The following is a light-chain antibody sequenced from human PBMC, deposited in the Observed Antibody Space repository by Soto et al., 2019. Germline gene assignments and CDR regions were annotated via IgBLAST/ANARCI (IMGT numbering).Light chain of an antibody. J-gene: IGKJ4*01. Sequence: DIQLTQSPSFLSASVGDRVTITCGASQGTNNYFAWYQQKPGKAPKLLIYAASSLQSGVPSRFSGSGSGTEFTLTISNLQPEDFASYYCQQLYSYPLTFGGGTKVEIK. CDR2: AAS. V-gene: IGKV1-9*01. CDR3: QQLYSYPLT. CDR1: QGTNNY.